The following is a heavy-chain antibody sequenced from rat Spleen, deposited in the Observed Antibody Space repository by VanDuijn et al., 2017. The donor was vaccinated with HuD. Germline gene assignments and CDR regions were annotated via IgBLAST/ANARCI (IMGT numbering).Heavy chain of an antibody. J-gene: IGHJ3*01. D-gene: IGHD1-11*01. CDR2: IKYDGSST. V-gene: IGHV5-7*01. Sequence: EVQLVESGGGLVQPGRSLKLSCTASGFTFSRFPMAWVRQAPKKGLEWVATIKYDGSSTYHRDSVKGRFTISRDNAKSTLYLQMDSLRSEDTATYYCARLGTEAIGNWFSNWGQGTLVTVSS. CDR1: GFTFSRFP. CDR3: ARLGTEAIGNWFSN.